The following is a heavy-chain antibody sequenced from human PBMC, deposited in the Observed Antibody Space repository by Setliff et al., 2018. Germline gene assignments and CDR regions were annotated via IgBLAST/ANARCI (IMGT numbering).Heavy chain of an antibody. CDR1: DGSMTSGSYY. CDR2: VYYSGAA. J-gene: IGHJ4*02. D-gene: IGHD1-26*01. CDR3: TRAYSGSHDY. V-gene: IGHV4-61*01. Sequence: SETLSLTCSVSDGSMTSGSYYWGWIRQPPGKGLEWIGHVYYSGAANYNPSLKSRVTVSVDTSKNQFSLRLISVTAADTAIYYCTRAYSGSHDYWGQGALVTVSS.